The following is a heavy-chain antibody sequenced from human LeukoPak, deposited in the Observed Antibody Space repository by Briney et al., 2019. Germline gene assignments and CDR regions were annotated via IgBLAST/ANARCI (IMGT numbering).Heavy chain of an antibody. CDR2: MNPNSGNT. CDR1: GGTFSSYA. CDR3: ARGASRSFDY. V-gene: IGHV1-8*02. J-gene: IGHJ4*02. Sequence: EASVKVSCKASGGTFSSYAISWVRQAPGQGLEWMGWMNPNSGNTAYVQKFQGRVTMTRTTSINTAYMELSGLRSADTAVYYCARGASRSFDYWGQGTLVTVSS.